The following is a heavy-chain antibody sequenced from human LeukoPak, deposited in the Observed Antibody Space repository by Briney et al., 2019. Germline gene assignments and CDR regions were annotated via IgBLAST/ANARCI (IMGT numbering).Heavy chain of an antibody. CDR1: GFTFSSYW. CDR2: IKQDGSEK. V-gene: IGHV3-7*04. D-gene: IGHD3-3*01. CDR3: ARVQYYDFWSGLGNWFDP. Sequence: SGGSLRLSCAASGFTFSSYWMSWVRQAPGKGLEWVANIKQDGSEKYYVYSVKGRFTISRDNAKNSLYLQMNSLRAEDTAVYYCARVQYYDFWSGLGNWFDPWGQGTLVTVSS. J-gene: IGHJ5*02.